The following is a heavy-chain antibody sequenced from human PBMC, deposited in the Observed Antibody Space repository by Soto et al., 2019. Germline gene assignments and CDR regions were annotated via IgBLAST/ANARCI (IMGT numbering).Heavy chain of an antibody. V-gene: IGHV3-33*01. CDR1: GFTFSSYG. J-gene: IGHJ6*02. CDR2: IWYDGSNK. CDR3: AMPIGMGYCGGMDV. Sequence: QVQLVESGGGVVQPGRSLRLSCAASGFTFSSYGMHWVRQAPGKGLEWVAVIWYDGSNKYYADSVKGRFTISRDNSKNALYLQMNSLRAEGTAVYYCAMPIGMGYCGGMDVWGQGTTVTVSS. D-gene: IGHD1-26*01.